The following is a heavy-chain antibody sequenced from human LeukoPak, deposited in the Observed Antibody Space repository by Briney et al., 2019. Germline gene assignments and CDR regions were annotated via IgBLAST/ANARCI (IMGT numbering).Heavy chain of an antibody. J-gene: IGHJ4*02. D-gene: IGHD3-22*01. V-gene: IGHV3-11*04. CDR3: ARVSYYYDSSGYYNDY. CDR1: GFTFSDYY. Sequence: GGSLRLSCAASGFTFSDYYMSWIRQAPGKGLEWVSYISSSGSTIYYADSVKGRFTISRDNAKNSLYLQMNSLRAEDTAVYYCARVSYYYDSSGYYNDYWGQGALVTVSS. CDR2: ISSSGSTI.